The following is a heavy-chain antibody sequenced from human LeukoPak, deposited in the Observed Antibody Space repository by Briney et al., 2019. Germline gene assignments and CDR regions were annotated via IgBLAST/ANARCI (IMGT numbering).Heavy chain of an antibody. J-gene: IGHJ4*02. CDR1: GFTFSSYS. CDR2: ISSGSSYI. Sequence: GGSLRLSCAASGFTFSSYSMNWVRQAPGKGLEWVSSISSGSSYIYYADSVKGRFTISRDNAKNSLYLQMNSLRAEDTAVYYCARDRGKGVDYWGQGTLVTVSS. V-gene: IGHV3-21*01. D-gene: IGHD3-16*01. CDR3: ARDRGKGVDY.